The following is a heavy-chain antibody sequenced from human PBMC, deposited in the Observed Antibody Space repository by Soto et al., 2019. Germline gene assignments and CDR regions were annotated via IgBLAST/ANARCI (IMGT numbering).Heavy chain of an antibody. Sequence: PGESLKISCKGSGYSFTSYWIGWVRQMPGKGLEWMGIIFPGDSDARYSPSFRGQVTISADKSISTAYLQWSSLEASDTAMYYCMRQLGVDADNWFHPWGQGTLVTVSS. CDR2: IFPGDSDA. J-gene: IGHJ5*02. V-gene: IGHV5-51*01. CDR3: MRQLGVDADNWFHP. CDR1: GYSFTSYW. D-gene: IGHD2-8*01.